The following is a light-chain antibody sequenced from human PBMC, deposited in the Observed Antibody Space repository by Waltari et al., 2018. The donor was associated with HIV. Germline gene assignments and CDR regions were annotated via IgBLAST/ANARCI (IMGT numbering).Light chain of an antibody. J-gene: IGLJ2*01. CDR1: SSDVGTYDL. V-gene: IGLV2-23*02. CDR2: EVT. CDR3: CTFAGSSTPVV. Sequence: QSALTQPASVSGSPGQSITISCTGASSDVGTYDLVSWYQHLPGKAPKLMIYEVTKRPSGVSNRFSGSQYGNTASLTISGLQTDDEADYYCCTFAGSSTPVVFGGGTKLTVL.